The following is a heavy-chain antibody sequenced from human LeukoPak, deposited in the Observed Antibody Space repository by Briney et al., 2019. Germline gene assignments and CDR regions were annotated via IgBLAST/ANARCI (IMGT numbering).Heavy chain of an antibody. CDR2: IRYDGINK. V-gene: IGHV3-30*02. D-gene: IGHD2-21*02. CDR1: GFTFSSYG. CDR3: AKGVTNWGYYMDV. Sequence: TGGSLRLSCAASGFTFSSYGMHWVRQAPGKGLEWVAFIRYDGINKYYADSVKGRFTISRDNSKNTLYLQMNSLRAEDTAVYYCAKGVTNWGYYMDVWGKGTTVTVSS. J-gene: IGHJ6*03.